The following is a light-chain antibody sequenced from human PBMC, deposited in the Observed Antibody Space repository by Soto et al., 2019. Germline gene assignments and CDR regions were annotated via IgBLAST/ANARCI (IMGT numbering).Light chain of an antibody. V-gene: IGKV1-39*01. CDR2: AGS. J-gene: IGKJ5*01. CDR1: QDISRY. CDR3: QQTYSTQMT. Sequence: DIHITQCPSYLSASAVARVTITCPASQDISRYLNWYQQKPGKDPKLLIYAGSSLQSGVPSRFCGSGSGTDFSLTTSSRQPADVVTYYCQQTYSTQMTFGQGTRLEI.